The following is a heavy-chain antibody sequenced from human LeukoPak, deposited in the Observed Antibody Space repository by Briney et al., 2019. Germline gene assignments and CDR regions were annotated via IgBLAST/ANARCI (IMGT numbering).Heavy chain of an antibody. J-gene: IGHJ6*02. Sequence: PSETLSLTCTVSGGSISSGGYYWSWIRQPPGKGLEWIGNIYYSGSTYYNPSLKSRVTISVDTAKYQYSLKLSSVTAADTAVYYCARDRAAAAQEPCSNGMDVWGQGATVTVSS. CDR3: ARDRAAAAQEPCSNGMDV. CDR1: GGSISSGGYY. D-gene: IGHD2-2*01. CDR2: IYYSGST. V-gene: IGHV4-31*03.